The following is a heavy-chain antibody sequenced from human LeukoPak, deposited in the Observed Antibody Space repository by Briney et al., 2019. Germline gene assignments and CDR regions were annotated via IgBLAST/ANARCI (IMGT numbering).Heavy chain of an antibody. J-gene: IGHJ4*02. CDR3: ARGYYDFWSGYYTGMAGVISYFDY. V-gene: IGHV5-51*01. Sequence: GESLKISCKGSGYSFTSYWIGWVRQMPGKGLEWMGIIYPGDSDTRYSPSFQGQVTISADKSISTAYLQWSSLKASGTAMYYCARGYYDFWSGYYTGMAGVISYFDYWGQGTLVTVSS. CDR2: IYPGDSDT. D-gene: IGHD3-3*01. CDR1: GYSFTSYW.